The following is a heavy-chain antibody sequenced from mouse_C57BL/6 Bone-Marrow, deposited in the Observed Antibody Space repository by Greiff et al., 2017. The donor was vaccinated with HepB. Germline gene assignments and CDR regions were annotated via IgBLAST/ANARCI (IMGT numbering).Heavy chain of an antibody. CDR1: GFSFNTYA. CDR2: IRSKSNNYAT. J-gene: IGHJ4*01. Sequence: EVHLVESGGGLVQPKGSLKLSCAASGFSFNTYAMNWVRQAPGKGLEWVARIRSKSNNYATYYADSVKDRFTISRDDSESMLYLQMNNLKTEDTAMYYCVRQGWVGAMDYWGQGTSVTVSS. CDR3: VRQGWVGAMDY. V-gene: IGHV10-1*01. D-gene: IGHD1-1*02.